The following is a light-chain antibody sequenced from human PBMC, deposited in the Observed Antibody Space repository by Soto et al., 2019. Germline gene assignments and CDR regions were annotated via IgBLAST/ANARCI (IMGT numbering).Light chain of an antibody. Sequence: ALTQPASVSGSPGPSITISCTGTNRDVGAYNYVSWFQQHPGKAPKLMVYDVSNRPSGVSNRFSGSKSGNTASLTISGLQAEDEADYYCSSYTTSYTYVFGAGTKVTVL. CDR1: NRDVGAYNY. CDR2: DVS. CDR3: SSYTTSYTYV. V-gene: IGLV2-14*03. J-gene: IGLJ1*01.